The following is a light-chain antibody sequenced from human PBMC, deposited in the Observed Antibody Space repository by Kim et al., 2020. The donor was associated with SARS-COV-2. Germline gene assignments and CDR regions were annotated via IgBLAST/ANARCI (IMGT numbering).Light chain of an antibody. CDR3: SSYTSSSTLVV. CDR1: SSDVGGYNY. Sequence: QSAPTQPASVSGSPGQPITISCTGTSSDVGGYNYVSWYQHHPGRAPKLMIYEVSNRPSGVSNRFSGSKSGNTASLAISGLQAEDEADYYCSSYTSSSTLVVFGGGTKL. J-gene: IGLJ2*01. V-gene: IGLV2-14*01. CDR2: EVS.